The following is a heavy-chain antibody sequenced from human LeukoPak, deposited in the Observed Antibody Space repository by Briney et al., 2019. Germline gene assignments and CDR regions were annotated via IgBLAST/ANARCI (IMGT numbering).Heavy chain of an antibody. CDR3: ARDFLAAAGTYYYYYGMDV. CDR1: GFTFSSYW. CDR2: INSDGSST. J-gene: IGHJ6*02. V-gene: IGHV3-74*01. Sequence: GGSLRLSCAASGFTFSSYWMHWVRQAPGKGLVWVSRINSDGSSTSYADSVKGRFTISRDNAKNTLYLQMNSLRAEDTAVYYCARDFLAAAGTYYYYYGMDVWGQGTTVTVSS. D-gene: IGHD6-13*01.